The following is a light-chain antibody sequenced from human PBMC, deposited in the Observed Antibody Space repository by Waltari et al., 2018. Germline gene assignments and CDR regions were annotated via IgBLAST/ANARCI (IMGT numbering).Light chain of an antibody. J-gene: IGKJ2*01. CDR1: QSVLYRSNNKNY. V-gene: IGKV4-1*01. CDR2: WAS. Sequence: DIVMTQSPDTLAVSLGERATINCTPSQSVLYRSNNKNYLAWYQQKPGQPPKLLIYWASTRDSGVPDRFIGSGSGTEFTLTIRSLQAEDVAVYYCHQFYVAPHTFGQGTRLVIK. CDR3: HQFYVAPHT.